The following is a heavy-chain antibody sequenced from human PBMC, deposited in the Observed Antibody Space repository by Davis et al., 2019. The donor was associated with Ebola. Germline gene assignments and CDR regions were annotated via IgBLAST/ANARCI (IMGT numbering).Heavy chain of an antibody. CDR3: ARDYYDSSGYLYYFDY. J-gene: IGHJ4*02. D-gene: IGHD3-22*01. V-gene: IGHV4-34*01. Sequence: MPSETLSLTCAGYGGSFSDYYWTWIRQPPGKGLEWIGEINHSGSTNYNPSLKSRVTMSVDKSKNQFSLKLSSVTAADTAVYYCARDYYDSSGYLYYFDYWGQGTLVTVSS. CDR2: INHSGST. CDR1: GGSFSDYY.